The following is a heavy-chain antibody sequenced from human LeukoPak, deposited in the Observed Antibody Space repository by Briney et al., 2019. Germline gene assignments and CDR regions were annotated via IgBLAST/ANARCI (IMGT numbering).Heavy chain of an antibody. CDR1: GFTFNSHA. J-gene: IGHJ4*02. Sequence: PGGSLRLSCAASGFTFNSHAMSWVRQAPGKGLEWVSGISGRGGRTYYADSVKGRFTISRDNSKSTVYLRMNSLRAEDTAIYYCARYDWLQFNVEPQDFDYWGQGTLVTVSS. CDR2: ISGRGGRT. D-gene: IGHD5-24*01. V-gene: IGHV3-23*01. CDR3: ARYDWLQFNVEPQDFDY.